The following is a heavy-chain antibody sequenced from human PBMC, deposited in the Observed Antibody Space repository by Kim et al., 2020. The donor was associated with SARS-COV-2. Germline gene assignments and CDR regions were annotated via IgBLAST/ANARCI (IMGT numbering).Heavy chain of an antibody. Sequence: TPSLKRRVTIAVDTSKNQFSLKLSSVTAADTAAYYCAREPSLVGATGDYWGQGTLVTVSS. D-gene: IGHD1-26*01. CDR3: AREPSLVGATGDY. V-gene: IGHV4-31*02. J-gene: IGHJ4*02.